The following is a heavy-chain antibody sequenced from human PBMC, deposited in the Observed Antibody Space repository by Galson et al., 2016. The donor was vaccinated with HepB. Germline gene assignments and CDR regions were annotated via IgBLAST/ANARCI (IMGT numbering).Heavy chain of an antibody. Sequence: SVKVSCKASGYTFTSYYMHWVRQAPGQGLEWMGIINPSGDDTSYAQKFQGRVTMTRDTSTSTVYMELSSLRSEDTALYYCARERKLELDYYYYSGMDVWGQGTTVTV. D-gene: IGHD1-7*01. CDR3: ARERKLELDYYYYSGMDV. J-gene: IGHJ6*02. V-gene: IGHV1-46*03. CDR1: GYTFTSYY. CDR2: INPSGDDT.